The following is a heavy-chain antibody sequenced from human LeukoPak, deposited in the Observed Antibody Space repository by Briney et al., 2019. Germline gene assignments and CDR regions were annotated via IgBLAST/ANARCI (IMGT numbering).Heavy chain of an antibody. Sequence: GSLRLSCAASGFTLSSNWMHWVRQAPGKGLVWVSRTRSDGSSTTYADSVKGRFTISRDNAKNTLYLQMNSLRAEDTAVYYCARTDYFDYWGQGTLVTVSS. CDR3: ARTDYFDY. CDR1: GFTLSSNW. CDR2: TRSDGSST. J-gene: IGHJ4*02. V-gene: IGHV3-74*01.